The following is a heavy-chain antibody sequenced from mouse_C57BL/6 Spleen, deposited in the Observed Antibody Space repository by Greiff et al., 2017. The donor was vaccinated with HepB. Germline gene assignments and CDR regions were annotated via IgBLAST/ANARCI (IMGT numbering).Heavy chain of an antibody. J-gene: IGHJ2*01. Sequence: QVQLKESGAELVRPGASVTLSCKASGYTFTDYEMHWVKQTPVHGLEWIGAIDPETGGTAYNQKFKGKAILTADKSSSTAYMELRSLTSEDSAVYYCTRYPRYYYGSSYFDYWGQGTTLTVSS. V-gene: IGHV1-15*01. CDR1: GYTFTDYE. CDR2: IDPETGGT. CDR3: TRYPRYYYGSSYFDY. D-gene: IGHD1-1*01.